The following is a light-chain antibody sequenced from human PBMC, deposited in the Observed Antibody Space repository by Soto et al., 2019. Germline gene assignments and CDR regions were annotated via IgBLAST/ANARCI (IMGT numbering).Light chain of an antibody. Sequence: LQMPQSPSALSAPVHPSVIITYRASQGISNHLNWYQQKPGKAPKLLIFAASSLQSGVPSRFSGSRSGPDFTLTISSLQPEDFATYSCKQSYSSHPTLGKGTKVDIK. CDR2: AAS. V-gene: IGKV1-39*01. J-gene: IGKJ1*01. CDR1: QGISNH. CDR3: KQSYSSHPT.